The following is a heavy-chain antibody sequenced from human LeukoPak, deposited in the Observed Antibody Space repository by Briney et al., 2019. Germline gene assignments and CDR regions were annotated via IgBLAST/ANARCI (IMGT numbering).Heavy chain of an antibody. CDR3: ASRNTAMSPFDP. CDR1: GYTFTSYG. D-gene: IGHD5-18*01. Sequence: ASVKVSCKASGYTFTSYGISWVRQAPGQGLEWMGWISAYNGNTNYAQKLQGRVTMTTDTSTSTAYMELRSLRSDDTAVYYCASRNTAMSPFDPWGQGTLVTVSS. CDR2: ISAYNGNT. J-gene: IGHJ5*02. V-gene: IGHV1-18*01.